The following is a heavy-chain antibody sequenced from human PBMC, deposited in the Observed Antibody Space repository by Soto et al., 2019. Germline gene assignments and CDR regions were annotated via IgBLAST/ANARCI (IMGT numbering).Heavy chain of an antibody. V-gene: IGHV1-46*01. D-gene: IGHD3-10*01. Sequence: ASVKVSCKASGYTFTSYAMNWVRQAPGQGLEWMGIINPNNGSTSYAQKFQGRVTMTTDKSTNTAYMELRSLRSEDTAMYFCATSYGSGYRAFDSWGQGALVTVSS. CDR1: GYTFTSYA. CDR2: INPNNGST. CDR3: ATSYGSGYRAFDS. J-gene: IGHJ4*02.